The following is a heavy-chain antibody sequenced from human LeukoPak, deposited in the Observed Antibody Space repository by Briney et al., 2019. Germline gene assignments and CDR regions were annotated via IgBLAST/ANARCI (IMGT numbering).Heavy chain of an antibody. D-gene: IGHD3-10*01. CDR2: ITGSGGST. CDR1: GFTFDNFA. J-gene: IGHJ4*02. V-gene: IGHV3-23*01. CDR3: ARELFDFDY. Sequence: PGGSLRLSCAPSGFTFDNFAMTWVRQAPGKGLEWVSEITGSGGSTYYADSVKGRFPISRDTSKSTLYLQMNSLRAEDTAIYYCARELFDFDYWGEGTLVTVSS.